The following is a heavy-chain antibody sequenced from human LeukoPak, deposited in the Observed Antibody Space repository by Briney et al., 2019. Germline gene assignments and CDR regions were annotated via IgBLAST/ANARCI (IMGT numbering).Heavy chain of an antibody. CDR2: IYYSGST. D-gene: IGHD3-22*01. CDR3: ARGSGYYSYFDY. J-gene: IGHJ4*02. Sequence: SETLSLTCTVSGGSISSSSYYWGWIRQPPGKGLEWIGSIYYSGSTYYDPSLKSRVTISVDTSKNQFSLKLSSVTAADTAVYYCARGSGYYSYFDYWGQGTLVTVSS. CDR1: GGSISSSSYY. V-gene: IGHV4-39*07.